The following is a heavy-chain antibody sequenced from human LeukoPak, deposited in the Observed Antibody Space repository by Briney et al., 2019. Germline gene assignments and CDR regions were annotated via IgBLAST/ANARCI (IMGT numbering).Heavy chain of an antibody. J-gene: IGHJ3*02. Sequence: SETLSLTCAVYGGSFSGYYWSWIRQPPGKGLEWIGEINHSGSTNYNPSLKSRVTISVDTSKNQFSLKLSSVTAADTAVYYCASTESGIAVAGPDAFDIWGQGTMVTVSS. V-gene: IGHV4-34*01. CDR2: INHSGST. CDR3: ASTESGIAVAGPDAFDI. CDR1: GGSFSGYY. D-gene: IGHD6-19*01.